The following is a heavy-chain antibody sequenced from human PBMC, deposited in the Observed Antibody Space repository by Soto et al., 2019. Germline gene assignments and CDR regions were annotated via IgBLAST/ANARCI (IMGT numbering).Heavy chain of an antibody. CDR3: VRDVSVSSGSFGGY. CDR2: ISTYTGNT. V-gene: IGHV1-18*01. J-gene: IGHJ4*02. Sequence: QVQLVQSGPELKKPGAAVRVSYKASGYTFDSYGLSWVRQAPGQGLEWMGWISTYTGNTDYPQRFQGRVTMDTDTSTSTACLDLRCLTSDDTAVYYCVRDVSVSSGSFGGYWGQGTLVTVSS. CDR1: GYTFDSYG. D-gene: IGHD3-10*01.